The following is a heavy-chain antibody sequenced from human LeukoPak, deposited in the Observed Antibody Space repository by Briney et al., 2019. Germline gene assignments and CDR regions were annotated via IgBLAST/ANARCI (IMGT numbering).Heavy chain of an antibody. CDR3: TTYGSGRKFDY. D-gene: IGHD3-10*01. Sequence: TGGSLRLSCAASGFTFSTYSMNWVRQTPGKGLEWVSSISSSSSYIYYADSMKGRFSISRDNAKNSLYLQMNSLKSEDTAVYYCTTYGSGRKFDYWGQGILVTVSS. CDR2: ISSSSSYI. CDR1: GFTFSTYS. V-gene: IGHV3-21*03. J-gene: IGHJ4*02.